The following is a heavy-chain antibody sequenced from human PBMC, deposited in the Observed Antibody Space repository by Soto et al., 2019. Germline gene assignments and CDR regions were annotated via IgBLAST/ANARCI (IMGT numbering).Heavy chain of an antibody. J-gene: IGHJ6*02. D-gene: IGHD3-10*01. V-gene: IGHV3-30-3*01. Sequence: GGSLRLSCAASGFTFSSYAVPGARQAPGKGLEWVAVISFDGSTEYYADSVKGRFTISRDNSKNTVYLQMNSLRSEDTAVYYCARSRHGSGSYTHFYYGLDVWGQGTTVTVS. CDR1: GFTFSSYA. CDR2: ISFDGSTE. CDR3: ARSRHGSGSYTHFYYGLDV.